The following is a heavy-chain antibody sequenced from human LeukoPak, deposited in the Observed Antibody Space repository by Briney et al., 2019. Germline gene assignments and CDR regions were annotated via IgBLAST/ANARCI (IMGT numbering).Heavy chain of an antibody. D-gene: IGHD2-15*01. V-gene: IGHV4-34*01. CDR1: GGSFSGYY. Sequence: SETLSLTCAVYGGSFSGYYWSWIRQPPGKGLEWIGEINHSGSTNYNPSLKSRVTISVDTSKNQFSLKLSSVTAADTAVYYCARGVIGYCSGGSCYLGDYYYYMDVWGKGTTVTVSS. J-gene: IGHJ6*03. CDR3: ARGVIGYCSGGSCYLGDYYYYMDV. CDR2: INHSGST.